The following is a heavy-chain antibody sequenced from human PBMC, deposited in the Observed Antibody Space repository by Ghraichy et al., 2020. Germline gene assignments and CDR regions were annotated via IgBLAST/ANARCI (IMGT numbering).Heavy chain of an antibody. J-gene: IGHJ5*02. D-gene: IGHD3-10*01. CDR1: GGTFSSYA. V-gene: IGHV1-69*13. Sequence: SVKVSCKASGGTFSSYAISWVRQAPGPGLEWMGGIIPIFGTANYAQKFQGRVTITADESTSTAYMELSSLRFEVTAVYYCARTSQLGRFDPWGQGTLVTVSS. CDR2: IIPIFGTA. CDR3: ARTSQLGRFDP.